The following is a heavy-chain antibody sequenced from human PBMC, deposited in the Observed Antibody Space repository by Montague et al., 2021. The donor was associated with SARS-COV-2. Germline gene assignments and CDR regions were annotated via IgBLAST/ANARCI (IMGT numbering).Heavy chain of an antibody. D-gene: IGHD6-13*01. CDR3: ARVGRQQLVRLSGMDV. CDR2: IYYSGST. Sequence: SLTFTVSGGSISSSSYYWGWIRQPPGKGLEWIGSIYYSGSTYYNPSLKSRVTIPVDTSKNQFSLKLSSVTAADTAVYYCARVGRQQLVRLSGMDVWGQGTTVTVSS. V-gene: IGHV4-39*07. J-gene: IGHJ6*02. CDR1: GGSISSSSYY.